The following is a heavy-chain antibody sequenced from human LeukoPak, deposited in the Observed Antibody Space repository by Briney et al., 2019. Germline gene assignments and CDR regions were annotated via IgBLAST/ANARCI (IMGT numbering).Heavy chain of an antibody. J-gene: IGHJ4*02. CDR1: GFTFSSYA. CDR2: ISGSGGST. CDR3: ANRVVVPAAIDY. V-gene: IGHV3-23*01. D-gene: IGHD2-2*01. Sequence: GGSLRLSCAASGFTFSSYAMSWVHQAPGKGLEWVSAISGSGGSTYYADSVKGRFTTSRDNSKNTLYLQMNSLRAEDTAVYYCANRVVVPAAIDYWGQGTLVTVSS.